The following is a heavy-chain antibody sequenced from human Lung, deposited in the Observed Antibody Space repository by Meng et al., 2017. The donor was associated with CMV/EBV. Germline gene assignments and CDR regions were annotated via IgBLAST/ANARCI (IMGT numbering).Heavy chain of an antibody. J-gene: IGHJ4*02. CDR1: GFTFNSYS. D-gene: IGHD4-11*01. CDR3: ARDGDRFLTTEYYFDY. CDR2: ISHTGSYI. Sequence: GESLKISCAASGFTFNSYSMNWVRQAPGKGLEWVSSISHTGSYIYYADSVRGRFTISRDNAKNSLYLQLNSLRAEDTAVYYCARDGDRFLTTEYYFDYWGQGNXVXVSS. V-gene: IGHV3-21*01.